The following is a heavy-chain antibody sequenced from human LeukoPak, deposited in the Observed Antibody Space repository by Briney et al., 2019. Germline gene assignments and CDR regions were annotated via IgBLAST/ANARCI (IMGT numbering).Heavy chain of an antibody. J-gene: IGHJ6*02. CDR2: IYTSGST. CDR3: ARDGNLRDYYDSSGFYGMDV. V-gene: IGHV4-4*07. D-gene: IGHD3-22*01. Sequence: SETLSLTCTVSGGSISSYYWSWIRQPAGKGLGWIGRIYTSGSTNYNPSLKSRVTMSVDTSKNQFSLKLSSVTAADTAVYYCARDGNLRDYYDSSGFYGMDVWGQGTTVTVSS. CDR1: GGSISSYY.